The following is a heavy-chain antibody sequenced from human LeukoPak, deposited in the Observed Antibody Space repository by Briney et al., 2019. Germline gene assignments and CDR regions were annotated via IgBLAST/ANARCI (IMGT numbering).Heavy chain of an antibody. CDR3: ARHVLGYTNYWFDT. CDR1: GGSISSSSYY. J-gene: IGHJ5*02. Sequence: SETLSLSCTVSGGSISSSSYYWGWIRQPPGKGLEWIGRIYYSGSTYNNPTLKSRVTISVDTSKNQCSLKLSSVTAADTAVYYCARHVLGYTNYWFDTWGQGTLVTVSS. D-gene: IGHD2-8*02. CDR2: IYYSGST. V-gene: IGHV4-39*01.